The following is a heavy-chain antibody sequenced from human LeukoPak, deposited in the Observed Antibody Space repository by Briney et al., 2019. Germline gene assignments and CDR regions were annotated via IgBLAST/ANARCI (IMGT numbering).Heavy chain of an antibody. J-gene: IGHJ5*02. Sequence: SETLSLTCTVSGGSISSYYWSWIRQPPGKGLEWIGYIYYSGSTNYNPSLKSRVTISVDTSKNQFSLKLSSVTAADTAVYYCARHGAQLLHINWFDPWGQGTLVTVSS. CDR3: ARHGAQLLHINWFDP. CDR2: IYYSGST. D-gene: IGHD2-2*01. V-gene: IGHV4-59*08. CDR1: GGSISSYY.